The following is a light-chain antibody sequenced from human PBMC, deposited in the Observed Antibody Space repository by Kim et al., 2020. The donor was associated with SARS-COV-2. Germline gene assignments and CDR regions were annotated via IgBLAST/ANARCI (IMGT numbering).Light chain of an antibody. V-gene: IGLV2-11*01. Sequence: SPGQSVTISCTGTSSDVGGYSYVSWYQQHPGKAPKLMIYDVSKRPSGVPDRFSGSKSGNTASLTISGLQAEDEANYYCCSYAGSYVFGTGTKSPS. CDR2: DVS. CDR3: CSYAGSYV. CDR1: SSDVGGYSY. J-gene: IGLJ1*01.